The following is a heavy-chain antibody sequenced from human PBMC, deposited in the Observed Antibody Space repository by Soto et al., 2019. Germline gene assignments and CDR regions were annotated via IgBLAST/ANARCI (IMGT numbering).Heavy chain of an antibody. J-gene: IGHJ4*02. CDR2: IKSKTDGGTT. V-gene: IGHV3-15*07. CDR3: TTDPVTMIVVVPSSG. D-gene: IGHD3-22*01. Sequence: GGSMRLSCAASGFPFSNAWMNWVSQAPGKGLEWVGRIKSKTDGGTTDYAAPVKGRFTISRDDSKNTLYLQMNSLKTEDTAVSYCTTDPVTMIVVVPSSGWGQGTLVTVSS. CDR1: GFPFSNAW.